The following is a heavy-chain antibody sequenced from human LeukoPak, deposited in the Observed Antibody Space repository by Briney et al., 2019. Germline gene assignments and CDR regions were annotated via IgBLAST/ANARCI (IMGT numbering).Heavy chain of an antibody. CDR1: GYTLTELS. J-gene: IGHJ3*02. Sequence: ASVKVSCKVSGYTLTELSMHWVRQAPGKGLEWMGGFDPEDGETIYAQKFQGRVTMTEDTSTDTAYMELSSLRSEDTAVYYCATDRRVSYAFDIWGQGTMVTVSS. V-gene: IGHV1-24*01. CDR2: FDPEDGET. CDR3: ATDRRVSYAFDI.